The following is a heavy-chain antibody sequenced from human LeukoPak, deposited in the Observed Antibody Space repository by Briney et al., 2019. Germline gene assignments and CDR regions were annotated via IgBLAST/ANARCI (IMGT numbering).Heavy chain of an antibody. J-gene: IGHJ4*02. CDR3: AREAFVYYDSSGYFFDY. Sequence: GGSLRLSCAASGFTFSSYGMHWVRQAPGKGLEWVAFIRYDGSNKYYADSVKGRFTISRDNSKNTLYLQMNSLRAEDTAVYYCAREAFVYYDSSGYFFDYWGQGTLVTVSS. D-gene: IGHD3-22*01. CDR2: IRYDGSNK. V-gene: IGHV3-30*02. CDR1: GFTFSSYG.